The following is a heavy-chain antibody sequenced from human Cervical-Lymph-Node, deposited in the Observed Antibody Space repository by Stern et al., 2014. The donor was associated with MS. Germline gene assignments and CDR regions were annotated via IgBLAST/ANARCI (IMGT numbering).Heavy chain of an antibody. CDR1: GFTFSNFA. CDR3: AKEDGGFSQIDY. J-gene: IGHJ4*02. D-gene: IGHD2-15*01. CDR2: INIGGDTI. V-gene: IGHV3-64*01. Sequence: EVQLVESGGGLVQPGGSLRLSCDASGFTFSNFAMHWIRQTPGQRLEFVSTINIGGDTIYYANSVRGRFTISRDKSKNTLYLQMGSLRAEDTAVYYCAKEDGGFSQIDYWGQGTLVTVSS.